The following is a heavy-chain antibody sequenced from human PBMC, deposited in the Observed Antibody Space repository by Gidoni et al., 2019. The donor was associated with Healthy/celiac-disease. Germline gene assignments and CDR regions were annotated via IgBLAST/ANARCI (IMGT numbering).Heavy chain of an antibody. Sequence: QVQLVESGGGVVQPGRSLSISCAASGFTFSSYGMHWVRQAPGKGLEWVAVIWYDGSNKYYADSVKGRFTISRDNSKNTLYLQMNSLRAEDTAVYYCARECEEYYDSSGYYSWDVWGQGTTVTVSS. CDR3: ARECEEYYDSSGYYSWDV. CDR2: IWYDGSNK. D-gene: IGHD3-22*01. V-gene: IGHV3-33*01. J-gene: IGHJ6*02. CDR1: GFTFSSYG.